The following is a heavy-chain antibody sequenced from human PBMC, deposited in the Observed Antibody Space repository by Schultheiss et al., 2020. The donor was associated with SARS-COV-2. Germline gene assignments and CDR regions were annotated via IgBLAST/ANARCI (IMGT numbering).Heavy chain of an antibody. D-gene: IGHD4/OR15-4a*01. Sequence: SQTLSLTCTVSGGSISSYYWSWIRQPPGKGLEWIGSIYHSGSTYYNPSLKSRVTISVDTSKNQFSLKLSSVTAADTAVYYCARENTDYRFVAYWGQGTLVTVSS. V-gene: IGHV4-59*01. J-gene: IGHJ4*02. CDR2: IYHSGST. CDR1: GGSISSYY. CDR3: ARENTDYRFVAY.